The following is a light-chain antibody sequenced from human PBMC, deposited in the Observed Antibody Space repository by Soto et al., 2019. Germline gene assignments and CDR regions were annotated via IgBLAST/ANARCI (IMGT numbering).Light chain of an antibody. CDR2: GAS. CDR1: QSVSSN. V-gene: IGKV3-15*01. CDR3: QQYNNWPRT. Sequence: EIVMTQSPATLSVSPGERATLYCRASQSVSSNLAWYQQKPGQAPRLLIYGASTRATGIPARFSGSGSGTEFNLTISSLQSEDFAVYYCQQYNNWPRTFGQGTKVEIK. J-gene: IGKJ1*01.